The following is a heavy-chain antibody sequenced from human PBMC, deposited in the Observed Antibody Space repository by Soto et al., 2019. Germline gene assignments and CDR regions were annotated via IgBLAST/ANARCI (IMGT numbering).Heavy chain of an antibody. CDR3: ARSAGWYAIHS. D-gene: IGHD6-19*01. CDR1: GDSVRSPYW. Sequence: QVQLQESGPGLVKPSGTLSLTCAVSGDSVRSPYWWCWVRQPPGKGLEWIGEVFHTGTTSYNPSLRSRATISMDTSINQFSLDLTSVTAADTAVYYCARSAGWYAIHSWGPGTLVSVSS. V-gene: IGHV4-4*02. CDR2: VFHTGTT. J-gene: IGHJ4*02.